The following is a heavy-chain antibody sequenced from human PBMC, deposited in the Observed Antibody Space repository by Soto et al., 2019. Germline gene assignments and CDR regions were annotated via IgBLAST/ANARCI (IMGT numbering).Heavy chain of an antibody. Sequence: VGSLRLSCAASGFSFSNYWMTWVRQAPGKGLEWVANIKEDGSEKNYVDSVKSRLTISRDNAKNSLYLQMSSLRAEDTAVHYCGREDYDILTGYYNDYYYNLDVWGQGTTVTVSS. V-gene: IGHV3-7*03. CDR1: GFSFSNYW. J-gene: IGHJ6*02. D-gene: IGHD3-9*01. CDR3: GREDYDILTGYYNDYYYNLDV. CDR2: IKEDGSEK.